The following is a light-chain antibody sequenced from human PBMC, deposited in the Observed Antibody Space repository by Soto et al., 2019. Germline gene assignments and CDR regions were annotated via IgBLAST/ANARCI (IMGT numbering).Light chain of an antibody. Sequence: EIVMTQSPATLSVSPGERATLSCRASQSFGSGLSWYQQKPGQAPRLLIYGASTRATGIPARFSGSGSGTEFTLTISSLQSEDYAVYYCQQYNNWPPTFGQGTKVDIK. CDR3: QQYNNWPPT. CDR1: QSFGSG. V-gene: IGKV3-15*01. J-gene: IGKJ1*01. CDR2: GAS.